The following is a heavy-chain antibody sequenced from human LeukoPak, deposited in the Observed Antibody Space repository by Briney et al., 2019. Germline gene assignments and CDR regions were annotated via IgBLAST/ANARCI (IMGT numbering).Heavy chain of an antibody. Sequence: GGSLRLSCTASGFTFGDYAMSWFRQAPGKGLEWVAFIRSKSYGVTAEYAGSVRGRFTISRDDSKNVIYLQMDSPETEDTAVYYCSRGGGAAYDWGQGTRVTVSS. CDR1: GFTFGDYA. D-gene: IGHD6-13*01. V-gene: IGHV3-49*03. J-gene: IGHJ4*02. CDR2: IRSKSYGVTA. CDR3: SRGGGAAYD.